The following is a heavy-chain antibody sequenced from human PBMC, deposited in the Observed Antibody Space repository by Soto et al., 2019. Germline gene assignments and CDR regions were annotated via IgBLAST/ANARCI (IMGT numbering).Heavy chain of an antibody. J-gene: IGHJ5*02. V-gene: IGHV2-5*02. Sequence: QINLIESGPPLVKPTQPLTLTCTFSGFSLSTSGAAVGWVRQPPGRALEWLALIYWDGDKRYNASLGNRLTITKDTSMTQVVLTLTNVDPADTATYYCAHRATMTIFGLIIDNGIWFDPWGQGTRVIVSS. CDR1: GFSLSTSGAA. D-gene: IGHD3-3*01. CDR3: AHRATMTIFGLIIDNGIWFDP. CDR2: IYWDGDK.